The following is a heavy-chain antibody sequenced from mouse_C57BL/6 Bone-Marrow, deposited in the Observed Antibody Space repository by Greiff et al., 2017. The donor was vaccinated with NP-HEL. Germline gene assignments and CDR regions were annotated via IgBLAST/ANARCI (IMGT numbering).Heavy chain of an antibody. V-gene: IGHV5-16*01. Sequence: EVKLMESEGGLVQPGSSMKLSCTTSGFTFSDYYMAWVRQVPEKGLDWVANINYDGRSTYYLDSLKSRFIISRDNAKNILYLQMGSLKSEDTATYYCAREGGLRRRTYAMDYWGQGTSVTVSS. J-gene: IGHJ4*01. CDR2: INYDGRST. D-gene: IGHD2-4*01. CDR3: AREGGLRRRTYAMDY. CDR1: GFTFSDYY.